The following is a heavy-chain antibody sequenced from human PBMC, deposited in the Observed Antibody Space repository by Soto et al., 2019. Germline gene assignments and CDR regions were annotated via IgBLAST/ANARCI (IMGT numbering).Heavy chain of an antibody. CDR3: ASTFFYGSRGYAFPLPFRP. Sequence: SVKVSCKASGGTFSSYAISWVRQAPGQGLEWMGGIIPIFGTANYAQKFQGRVTITADESTSTAYMELSSLRSEDTAVYYCASTFFYGSRGYAFPLPFRPWGQGNLGTGSS. CDR1: GGTFSSYA. V-gene: IGHV1-69*13. D-gene: IGHD3-22*01. J-gene: IGHJ5*02. CDR2: IIPIFGTA.